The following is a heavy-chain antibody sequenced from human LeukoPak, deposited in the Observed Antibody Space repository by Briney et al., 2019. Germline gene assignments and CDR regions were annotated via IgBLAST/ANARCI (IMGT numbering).Heavy chain of an antibody. Sequence: GGSLRLSCAASGFTFSSYAMSWVRQAPGKGLEWVSAISGSGGSTYYADSVKGRFTISRDNSKNTLYLQMNSLRAEDTAVYYCAKVTAAAGISGYDAFDIWGQGTMVTVSP. V-gene: IGHV3-23*01. D-gene: IGHD6-13*01. J-gene: IGHJ3*02. CDR1: GFTFSSYA. CDR2: ISGSGGST. CDR3: AKVTAAAGISGYDAFDI.